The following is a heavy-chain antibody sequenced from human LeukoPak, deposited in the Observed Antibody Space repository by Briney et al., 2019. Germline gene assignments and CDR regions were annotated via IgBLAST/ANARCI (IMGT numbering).Heavy chain of an antibody. J-gene: IGHJ2*01. CDR3: ARDRGDNPRGYWYFDL. CDR2: IYYSGST. CDR1: GGSISSYY. V-gene: IGHV4-59*12. D-gene: IGHD4-17*01. Sequence: PSETLSLTCTVSGGSISSYYWSWIRQPPGKGLEWIGYIYYSGSTYYNPSLKSRVTISVDTSKNQFSLKLSSVTAADTAVYYCARDRGDNPRGYWYFDLWGRGTLVTVSS.